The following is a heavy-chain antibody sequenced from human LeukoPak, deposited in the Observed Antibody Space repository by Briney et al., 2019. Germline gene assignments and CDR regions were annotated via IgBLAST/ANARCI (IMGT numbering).Heavy chain of an antibody. CDR2: INPSGGST. D-gene: IGHD4-11*01. CDR3: ASGLKTVTTYYYYYYGMDV. V-gene: IGHV1-46*01. CDR1: GYTFTSYY. Sequence: GASVKVSCKASGYTFTSYYMHWVRRAPGQGLEWMGIINPSGGSTSYAQKFQGRVTMTRDTSTSTVYMELSSLRSEDTAVYYCASGLKTVTTYYYYYYGMDVWGQGTTVTVSS. J-gene: IGHJ6*02.